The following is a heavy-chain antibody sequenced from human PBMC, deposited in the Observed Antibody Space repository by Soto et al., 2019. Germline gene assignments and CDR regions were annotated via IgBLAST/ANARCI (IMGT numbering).Heavy chain of an antibody. CDR1: GFTFSSYS. Sequence: EVLLVESGGGLVQPGGSLRLSCAASGFTFSSYSMNWVRQAQGKGLEWVSYISSSSSTIYYADSVKGRFTISRDNAKNSLYLQMNSLRAEDTAVYYCARDKGRSPLDYWGQGTLVTVSS. V-gene: IGHV3-48*01. D-gene: IGHD2-15*01. CDR2: ISSSSSTI. CDR3: ARDKGRSPLDY. J-gene: IGHJ4*02.